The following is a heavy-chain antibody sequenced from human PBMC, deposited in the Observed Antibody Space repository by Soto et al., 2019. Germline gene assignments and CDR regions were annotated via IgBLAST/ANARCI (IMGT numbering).Heavy chain of an antibody. D-gene: IGHD3-10*01. CDR3: AKHSTHTMVRGDAFNL. J-gene: IGHJ3*01. Sequence: GGSLRLSCAASGFTFSNYAMSWVRQGPGKGLEWVSVISDSGGSTYYAESVKGRFTISRDNSKNTLYLQMNSLRAEDTALYYCAKHSTHTMVRGDAFNLWGQGTMVTVSS. CDR2: ISDSGGST. CDR1: GFTFSNYA. V-gene: IGHV3-23*01.